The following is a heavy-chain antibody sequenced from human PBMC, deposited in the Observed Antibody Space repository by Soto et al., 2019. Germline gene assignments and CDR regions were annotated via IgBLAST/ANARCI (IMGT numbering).Heavy chain of an antibody. D-gene: IGHD2-15*01. CDR2: ISYDGTNK. CDR3: AKDRTEFCSGGSCYDYFDY. V-gene: IGHV3-30*18. Sequence: VQLVESGGGVVQPGRSLRLSCAASGFTFSSYGMHWVRQAPGKGLEWVAVISYDGTNKYYADSVKGRFTISRDNSKNTLYLQMNSLRAEDTAVYYCAKDRTEFCSGGSCYDYFDYWGQGTLVTVSS. CDR1: GFTFSSYG. J-gene: IGHJ4*02.